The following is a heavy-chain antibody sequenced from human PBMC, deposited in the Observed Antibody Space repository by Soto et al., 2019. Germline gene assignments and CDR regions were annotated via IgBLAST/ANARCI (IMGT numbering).Heavy chain of an antibody. J-gene: IGHJ4*02. Sequence: QVHLVQSGAEVKKPGSSVTVSCKASGGTFGNSAISWVRQAPGQGLEWMGGIIPIFPTPDYAQKFEGRVTITADESTSTAYMELTSLRSEDTAVYYCARAGSSSPHDYWGQGTLVTVSS. CDR2: IIPIFPTP. CDR3: ARAGSSSPHDY. CDR1: GGTFGNSA. D-gene: IGHD6-6*01. V-gene: IGHV1-69*12.